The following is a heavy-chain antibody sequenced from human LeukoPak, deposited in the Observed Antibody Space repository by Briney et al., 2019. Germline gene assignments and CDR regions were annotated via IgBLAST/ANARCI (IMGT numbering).Heavy chain of an antibody. V-gene: IGHV4-34*01. CDR1: GGSFSGYY. CDR3: ARLYCSSTSCYLDY. Sequence: PSETLSLTCAVYGGSFSGYYWSWIRQPPGKGLEWIGEINHSGSTNYNPSLKSRVTISVDTSKNQFSLKLSSVTAADTAVYYCARLYCSSTSCYLDYWGQGTLVTVSS. J-gene: IGHJ4*02. CDR2: INHSGST. D-gene: IGHD2-2*01.